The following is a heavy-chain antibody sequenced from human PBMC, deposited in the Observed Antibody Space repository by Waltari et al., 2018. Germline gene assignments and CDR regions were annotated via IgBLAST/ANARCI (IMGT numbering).Heavy chain of an antibody. CDR2: CGPEDGET. CDR1: GYTLTELS. D-gene: IGHD1-26*01. V-gene: IGHV1-24*01. Sequence: QVQLVQSGAEVKKPGASVKVSCKVSGYTLTELSMHWVRQAPGKGLEWMGGCGPEDGETSYAQKFQGRVTMTENTSTDTAYMELSSLRSEETAVYYCATVPLVSGSYHSDDAFDIWGQGTMVTVSS. CDR3: ATVPLVSGSYHSDDAFDI. J-gene: IGHJ3*02.